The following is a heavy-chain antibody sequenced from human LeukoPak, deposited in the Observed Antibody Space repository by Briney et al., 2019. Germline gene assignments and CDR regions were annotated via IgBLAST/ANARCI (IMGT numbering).Heavy chain of an antibody. V-gene: IGHV4-61*02. D-gene: IGHD4-17*01. CDR1: GDSISNGSYY. CDR2: IYASGST. Sequence: SETLSLTCTVSGDSISNGSYYWSWIRQPAGKGLEWIGRIYASGSTNYNPSLKSRVTISVDTSKNQFSLKLSSVTAADTAVYYCARDVTRGLTVTTFSYWGQGTLVTVSS. CDR3: ARDVTRGLTVTTFSY. J-gene: IGHJ4*02.